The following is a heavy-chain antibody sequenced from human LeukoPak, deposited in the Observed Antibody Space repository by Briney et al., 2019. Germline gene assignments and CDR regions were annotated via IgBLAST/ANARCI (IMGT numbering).Heavy chain of an antibody. V-gene: IGHV4-59*08. CDR1: GDSISSYC. Sequence: SETLSLTCTASGDSISSYCWGWIRQPPGKGLEWIGYSSNDGGTPYNPSLKSRVTISLDTSKNQFSLNLSSVTAADTAVYYCARHGISYWFDPWGQGTLVTVSS. D-gene: IGHD1-26*01. J-gene: IGHJ5*02. CDR3: ARHGISYWFDP. CDR2: SSNDGGT.